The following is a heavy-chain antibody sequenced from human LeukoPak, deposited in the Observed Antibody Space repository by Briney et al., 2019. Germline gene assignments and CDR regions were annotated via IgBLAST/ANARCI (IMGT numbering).Heavy chain of an antibody. D-gene: IGHD3-22*01. CDR1: GGSYSGYY. V-gene: IGHV4-34*01. J-gene: IGHJ3*02. CDR3: ARTNAYYAYAFDM. CDR2: INHSGST. Sequence: SETLSLTCAVYGGSYSGYYWSWIRQPPGKGLEWIGEINHSGSTNYNPSLKSRVTISVDTSKNQFSLKMTSVTAADTAVYYCARTNAYYAYAFDMWGPGTMVTVSS.